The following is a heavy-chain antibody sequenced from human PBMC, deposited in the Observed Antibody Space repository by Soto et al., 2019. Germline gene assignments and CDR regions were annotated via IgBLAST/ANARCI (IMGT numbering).Heavy chain of an antibody. Sequence: ESGGGLVKPGGSLRLSCAASGFTFSSYSMNWVRQAPGKGLEWVSSISSSSSYIYYADSVKGRFTISRDNAKNSLYLQMNSLRAEDTAVYYCVRDRRTIPAAGTSVYYYYYGMDVWGQGTTVTVSS. CDR3: VRDRRTIPAAGTSVYYYYYGMDV. J-gene: IGHJ6*02. CDR1: GFTFSSYS. D-gene: IGHD6-13*01. CDR2: ISSSSSYI. V-gene: IGHV3-21*01.